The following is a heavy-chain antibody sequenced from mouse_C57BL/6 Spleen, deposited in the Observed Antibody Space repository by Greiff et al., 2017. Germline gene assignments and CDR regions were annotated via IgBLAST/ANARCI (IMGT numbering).Heavy chain of an antibody. CDR1: GYTFTSYW. J-gene: IGHJ2*01. Sequence: QVQLKQPGAELVKPGASVKLSCKASGYTFTSYWMHWVKQRPGRGLEWIGRIAPNSGGTKYNEKFKSKDTLTVDKPSSTAYMQLSSLTSEDSAVXYCARRWYPYYFDYWGQGTTLTVSS. CDR3: ARRWYPYYFDY. D-gene: IGHD1-1*02. CDR2: IAPNSGGT. V-gene: IGHV1-72*01.